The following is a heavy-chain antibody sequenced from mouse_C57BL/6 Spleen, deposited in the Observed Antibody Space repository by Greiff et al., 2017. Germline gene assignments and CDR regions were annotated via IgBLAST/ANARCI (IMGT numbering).Heavy chain of an antibody. Sequence: QVQLQQPGAELVKPGASVKLSCKASGYSFTSYCMQWVKQRPGQGLEWIGELDPSDSYTTYNQKFKGKATLTVDTSSRTAYMQLSSLTSEDSAVYYCARSPSYDSNYGDADWGKGTLVTVSA. CDR3: ARSPSYDSNYGDAD. CDR1: GYSFTSYC. V-gene: IGHV1-50*01. D-gene: IGHD2-5*01. CDR2: LDPSDSYT. J-gene: IGHJ3*01.